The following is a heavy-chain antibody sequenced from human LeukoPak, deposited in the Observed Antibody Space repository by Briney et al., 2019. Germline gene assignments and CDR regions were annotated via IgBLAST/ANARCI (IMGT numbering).Heavy chain of an antibody. CDR1: GGSISSSSYY. CDR3: ARETAMDLIDY. Sequence: SETLSLTCTVSGGSISSSSYYWGWIRQPPGKGLEWIGSIYYSGSTYYNPSLKSRVTISVDTSKNQFSLKLSSVTAADTAVYYCARETAMDLIDYWGQGTLVTVSS. V-gene: IGHV4-39*02. D-gene: IGHD5-18*01. J-gene: IGHJ4*02. CDR2: IYYSGST.